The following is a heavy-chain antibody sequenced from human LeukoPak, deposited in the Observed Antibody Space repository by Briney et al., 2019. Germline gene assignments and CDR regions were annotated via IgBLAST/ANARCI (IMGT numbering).Heavy chain of an antibody. J-gene: IGHJ4*02. CDR2: IYYSGST. Sequence: SETLSLTCTVSGGSISSGGYYWSWIRQHPGKGLEWIGYIYYSGSTYYNPSLKSRVTISVDTPKNQFSLKLSSVTAADTAVYYCARDRGPAPRSHFDYWGQGTLVTVSS. V-gene: IGHV4-31*03. CDR3: ARDRGPAPRSHFDY. D-gene: IGHD3-10*01. CDR1: GGSISSGGYY.